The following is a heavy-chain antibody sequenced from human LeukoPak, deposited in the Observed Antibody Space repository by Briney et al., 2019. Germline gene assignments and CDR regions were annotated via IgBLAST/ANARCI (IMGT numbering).Heavy chain of an antibody. Sequence: SVKIACKPPGGTFSSYASSWVRQAPGQGLEWIGGIIPIFGTANYAQKFQGRVTITTDESTSTAYMELSSLRSEDTAVYYCARVRGNYYYYYYMDVWGKGTTVTVSS. CDR1: GGTFSSYA. CDR2: IIPIFGTA. J-gene: IGHJ6*03. D-gene: IGHD3-16*01. V-gene: IGHV1-69*05. CDR3: ARVRGNYYYYYYMDV.